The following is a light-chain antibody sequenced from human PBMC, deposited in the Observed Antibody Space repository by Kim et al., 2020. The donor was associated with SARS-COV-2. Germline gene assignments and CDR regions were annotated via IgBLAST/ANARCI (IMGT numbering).Light chain of an antibody. Sequence: QSALTQPPSASGSPGQSVTISCTGTSGDVGNYNFVSWFQQHPGKAPKLMIYEVNKRPSGVPDRFSGSKSGNTASLTVSGLQAEDEADYYCNSYAGSNNLVFGGGTRLTVL. CDR2: EVN. J-gene: IGLJ2*01. V-gene: IGLV2-8*01. CDR3: NSYAGSNNLV. CDR1: SGDVGNYNF.